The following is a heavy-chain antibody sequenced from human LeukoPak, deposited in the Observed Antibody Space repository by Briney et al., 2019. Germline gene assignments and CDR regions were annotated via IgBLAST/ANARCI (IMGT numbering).Heavy chain of an antibody. J-gene: IGHJ5*02. V-gene: IGHV1-18*01. CDR1: GYTFTSYG. D-gene: IGHD3-22*01. CDR3: ARDVNYYDSSGYYP. CDR2: ISAYNGNT. Sequence: GASVKVSCKASGYTFTSYGISWVRQAPGQGLEWMGWISAYNGNTNYAQKLQGRVTMTTDTSTSTAYMELRSLRSDDTAVYYCARDVNYYDSSGYYPWGQGTLVTVSS.